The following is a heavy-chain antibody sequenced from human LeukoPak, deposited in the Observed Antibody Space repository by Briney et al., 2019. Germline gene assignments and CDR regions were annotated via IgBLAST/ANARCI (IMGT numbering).Heavy chain of an antibody. CDR1: GFTFSSYG. CDR3: ARERDTVIDFDY. D-gene: IGHD4-17*01. V-gene: IGHV3-33*01. CDR2: IWYDGRNK. Sequence: AGSLRLSCAASGFTFSSYGMHWVRQAPGKGLEWVAAIWYDGRNKYYADSVKGRFTISRDNSKNTLYLQMNSLRAEDTAVYYCARERDTVIDFDYWGRGTLVSVSS. J-gene: IGHJ4*02.